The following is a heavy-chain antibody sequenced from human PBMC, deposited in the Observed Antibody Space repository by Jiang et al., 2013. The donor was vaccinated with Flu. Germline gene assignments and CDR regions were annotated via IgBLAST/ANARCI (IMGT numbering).Heavy chain of an antibody. CDR2: IYTSGTT. CDR3: ARDFEI. Sequence: GSGLVKPSDTLSLTCAVSGGSINNIYYWSWIRQPAGKGLEWIGRIYTSGTTNYNPSLKSRLTMSLDRSKNQFSLKLTSVTAADTAVYYCARDFEIWGQGIMVTVSS. CDR1: GGSINNIYY. J-gene: IGHJ3*02. V-gene: IGHV4-4*07.